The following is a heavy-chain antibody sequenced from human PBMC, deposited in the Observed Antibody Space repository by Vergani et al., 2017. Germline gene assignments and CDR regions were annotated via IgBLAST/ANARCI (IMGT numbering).Heavy chain of an antibody. CDR1: GFTFDDYA. CDR3: AGALLYYDVWTGSLAGMDV. J-gene: IGHJ6*02. Sequence: EVQLVESGGGLVQPGRSLRLSCAASGFTFDDYAMHWVRQAPGKGLEWVSGISWNSGSTYYADSVTGRFTISRDNSKNTRYLQMIRLRAEDTAVYYCAGALLYYDVWTGSLAGMDVWGQGTTVTVSS. CDR2: ISWNSGST. V-gene: IGHV3-9*01. D-gene: IGHD3-3*01.